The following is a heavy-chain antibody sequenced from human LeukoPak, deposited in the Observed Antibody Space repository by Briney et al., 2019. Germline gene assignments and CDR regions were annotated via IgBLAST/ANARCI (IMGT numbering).Heavy chain of an antibody. V-gene: IGHV4-59*01. D-gene: IGHD4-23*01. Sequence: PSETLSLTCTVSGGSISSYYWSWIRQPPGKGLEWIGYIYYSGSTNYNPSLKSRVTISVDTSKNQFSLKLSSVTAADTAVYYCARATTRDILSNSWPGAFDIWGQGTMVTVSS. CDR2: IYYSGST. CDR1: GGSISSYY. CDR3: ARATTRDILSNSWPGAFDI. J-gene: IGHJ3*02.